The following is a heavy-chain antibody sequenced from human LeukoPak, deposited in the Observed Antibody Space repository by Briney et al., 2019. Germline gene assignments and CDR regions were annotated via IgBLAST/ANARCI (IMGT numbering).Heavy chain of an antibody. CDR1: GGTPSSYA. CDR3: AREPLAYCTNGVCYSTYYGMHL. CDR2: LISMLGQA. J-gene: IGHJ6*02. D-gene: IGHD2-8*01. V-gene: IGHV1-69*04. Sequence: ASLSRQASGGTPSSYAIRWVRPAPGQPRVWMGRLISMLGQADSAQKFQGRVTISTAKWTSTAYMELSSLRSQDTAVYYCAREPLAYCTNGVCYSTYYGMHLWGQGATVTVS.